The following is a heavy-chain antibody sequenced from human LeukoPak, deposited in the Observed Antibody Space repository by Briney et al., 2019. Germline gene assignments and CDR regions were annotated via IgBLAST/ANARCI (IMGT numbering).Heavy chain of an antibody. CDR1: GFTFNSYS. Sequence: GGSLRLSCAASGFTFNSYSMHWGRQAPGKGLGWLTAISDDETYKFYADSVKGRFTISRDNSKNTLYLQMNSLRAEDTAVYYCARALDRSGWYGRVDYWGQGTLVTVSS. CDR2: ISDDETYK. CDR3: ARALDRSGWYGRVDY. V-gene: IGHV3-30*04. J-gene: IGHJ4*02. D-gene: IGHD6-19*01.